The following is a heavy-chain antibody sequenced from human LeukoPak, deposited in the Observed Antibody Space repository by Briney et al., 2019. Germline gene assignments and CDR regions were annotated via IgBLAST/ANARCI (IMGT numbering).Heavy chain of an antibody. CDR3: ARGGGGSAFDI. Sequence: PGASVKVSCKASGYTFTAYYMHWVRQAPGQGLEWMGWINPNSGGTKYAQKFQGRVTMTRDTSISTAYMELSRLTSDDTAVYYCARGGGGSAFDIWGQGTMVTVSS. J-gene: IGHJ3*02. CDR2: INPNSGGT. CDR1: GYTFTAYY. D-gene: IGHD3-16*01. V-gene: IGHV1-2*02.